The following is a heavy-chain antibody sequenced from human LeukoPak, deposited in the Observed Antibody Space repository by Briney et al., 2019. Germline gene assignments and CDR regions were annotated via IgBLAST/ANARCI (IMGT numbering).Heavy chain of an antibody. Sequence: GGSLRLSCAPSGFMFSRHWMSWVRQAPGKGPERVANIKQDGSERYYVDSVKGRFTISRDNAKNSLYLQMNSLRAEDTAVYYCARDGGHSTDFDYWGQGTLVTVSS. J-gene: IGHJ4*02. CDR1: GFMFSRHW. D-gene: IGHD2/OR15-2a*01. V-gene: IGHV3-7*01. CDR3: ARDGGHSTDFDY. CDR2: IKQDGSER.